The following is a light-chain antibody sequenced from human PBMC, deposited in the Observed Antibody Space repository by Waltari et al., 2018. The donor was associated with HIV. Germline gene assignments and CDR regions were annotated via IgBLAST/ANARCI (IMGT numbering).Light chain of an antibody. Sequence: QSALTQPASVSGSPGQSITISCPGTSSAVGPYNLVSWYQQHPGKAPKLMIFEVSKRPSGVSNRFSGSKSGNTASLTISGLQAEDEADYYCCSYAGSSTPVVFGGGTKLTVL. J-gene: IGLJ2*01. CDR1: SSAVGPYNL. V-gene: IGLV2-23*02. CDR3: CSYAGSSTPVV. CDR2: EVS.